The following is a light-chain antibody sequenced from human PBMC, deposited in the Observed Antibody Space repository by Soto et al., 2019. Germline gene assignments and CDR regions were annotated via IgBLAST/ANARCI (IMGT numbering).Light chain of an antibody. CDR1: QSVSSY. Sequence: EIVLTQSPATLSLSPGERATLSCRASQSVSSYLAWYQQKPGQAPRLLIYDASNRATGIPARFSGSGSGTDFTLTISSLETEDCAVYYCQQRSNWHSRTFGGGTKVEIK. CDR3: QQRSNWHSRT. CDR2: DAS. J-gene: IGKJ4*01. V-gene: IGKV3-11*01.